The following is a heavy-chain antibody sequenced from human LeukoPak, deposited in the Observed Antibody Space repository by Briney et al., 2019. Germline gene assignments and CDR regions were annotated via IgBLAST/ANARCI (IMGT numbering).Heavy chain of an antibody. J-gene: IGHJ4*02. CDR2: IRFDGSYK. CDR3: ARGDCSGGSCYLSLTTIDY. V-gene: IGHV3-30*02. D-gene: IGHD2-15*01. CDR1: GFTFSSYG. Sequence: GGSLRLSCAASGFTFSSYGMHWVRQAPGKGLEWVAFIRFDGSYKDYADSVKGRFTISRDKSKNTLYLQMNSLRAEDTAVYYCARGDCSGGSCYLSLTTIDYWGQGTLVTVSS.